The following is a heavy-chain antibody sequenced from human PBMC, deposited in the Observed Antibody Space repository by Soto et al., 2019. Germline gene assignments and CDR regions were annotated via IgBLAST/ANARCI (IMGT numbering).Heavy chain of an antibody. V-gene: IGHV1-58*02. J-gene: IGHJ4*02. Sequence: GASVKVSCKASGFTFTRSAMQWVRQARGQRLEWIGWIVVGSGNTNYAQKFQERVTITRDMSTSTAYMELSSLRSEDTAVYYCAAEPKGSPTWGQGTLVTVS. CDR2: IVVGSGNT. CDR1: GFTFTRSA. CDR3: AAEPKGSPT.